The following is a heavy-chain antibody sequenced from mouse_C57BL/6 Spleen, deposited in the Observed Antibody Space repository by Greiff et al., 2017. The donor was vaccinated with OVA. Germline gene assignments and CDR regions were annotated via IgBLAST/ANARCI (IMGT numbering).Heavy chain of an antibody. Sequence: EVQLQQSGPVLVKPGASVKMSCKASGYTFTDYYMNWVKQSHGKSLEWIGVINPYNGGTSYNQKFKGKATLTVDKSSSTAYMEINSLTSEDSAVYYCARGHCGSSARRYFDVWGTGTTVTVSS. J-gene: IGHJ1*03. D-gene: IGHD1-1*01. CDR2: INPYNGGT. CDR3: ARGHCGSSARRYFDV. V-gene: IGHV1-19*01. CDR1: GYTFTDYY.